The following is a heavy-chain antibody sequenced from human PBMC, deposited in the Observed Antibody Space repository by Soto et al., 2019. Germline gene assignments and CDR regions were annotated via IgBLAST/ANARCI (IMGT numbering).Heavy chain of an antibody. Sequence: PSETLSLTCAVSGGSISSGGYSWSWIRQPPGKGLEWIGYIYHSGSTYYNPSLKSRVTISVDRSKNQFSLKLSSVTAADTAVYYCARNLGQQLGDYYYYGMDVWGQGTTVTVSS. CDR2: IYHSGST. CDR3: ARNLGQQLGDYYYYGMDV. J-gene: IGHJ6*02. D-gene: IGHD6-13*01. V-gene: IGHV4-30-2*01. CDR1: GGSISSGGYS.